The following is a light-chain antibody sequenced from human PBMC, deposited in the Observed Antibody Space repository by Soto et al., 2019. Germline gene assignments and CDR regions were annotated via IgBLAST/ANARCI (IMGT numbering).Light chain of an antibody. CDR1: QSISSW. J-gene: IGKJ1*01. Sequence: DIQMTPSPSTLSASVGDSVTLTCRASQSISSWLAWYQQKPGKAPKLLIYDASSLESGVPSRFSGSGSGTEFTLTISSLQPDDFGTYYCQEYNSYWTFGQGTKVDIK. CDR2: DAS. CDR3: QEYNSYWT. V-gene: IGKV1-5*01.